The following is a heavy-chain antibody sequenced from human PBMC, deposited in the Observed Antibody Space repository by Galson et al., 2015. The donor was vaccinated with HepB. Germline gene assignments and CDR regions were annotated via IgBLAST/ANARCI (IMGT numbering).Heavy chain of an antibody. CDR3: ARGLNYYYAMDV. CDR1: GGTFSGYA. D-gene: IGHD2-8*01. CDR2: IIPIFGSA. V-gene: IGHV1-69*01. J-gene: IGHJ6*02. Sequence: SLNVSCKASGGTFSGYAISWVRQAPGQGFEWMGGIIPIFGSANYAETFQGRVTISADESTSTAYMELSSLRSEDTAVYYCARGLNYYYAMDVWGQGTTVTVSS.